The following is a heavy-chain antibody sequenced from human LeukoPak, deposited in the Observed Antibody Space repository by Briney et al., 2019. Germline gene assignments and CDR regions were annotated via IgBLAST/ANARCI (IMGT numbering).Heavy chain of an antibody. Sequence: PGGSLRLFCETSGFTFTNYAMSWVRQAPGKGLEWLSAFTGRPGRTYYADSVRGRFTISRDTSKNTLFLEMSSLRVEDTAIYFCAKDHLLCTSTSCYIDYFDSWGQGTLVTVSS. J-gene: IGHJ4*02. CDR2: FTGRPGRT. CDR3: AKDHLLCTSTSCYIDYFDS. V-gene: IGHV3-23*01. D-gene: IGHD2-2*02. CDR1: GFTFTNYA.